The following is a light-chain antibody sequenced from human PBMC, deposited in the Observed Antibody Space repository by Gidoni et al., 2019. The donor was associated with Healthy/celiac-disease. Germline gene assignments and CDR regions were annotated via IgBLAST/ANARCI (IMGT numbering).Light chain of an antibody. CDR1: QSVSSN. CDR3: QQYNNWPPVYT. CDR2: GAS. V-gene: IGKV3-15*01. Sequence: EIVMTQSPATLSVSPGERATLSCRASQSVSSNLAWYQQKPRQAPRLLIYGASTRATGIPARFSGSGSWTEFTLTISSLQSEDFAVYYCQQYNNWPPVYTFGQGTKLEI. J-gene: IGKJ2*01.